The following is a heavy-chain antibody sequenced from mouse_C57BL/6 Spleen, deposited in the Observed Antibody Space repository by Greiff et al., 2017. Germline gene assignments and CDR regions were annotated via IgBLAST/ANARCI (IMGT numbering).Heavy chain of an antibody. Sequence: QVQLQQPGAELVKPGASVKLSCKASGYTFTSYWMHWVKQRPGQGLEWIGMIHPNSGSTNYNETFKSKATLTVDKSSSTAYMQLSSLTSEDSAVYYCARDTTVSYYAMDYWGQGTSVTVSS. V-gene: IGHV1-64*01. CDR1: GYTFTSYW. J-gene: IGHJ4*01. CDR2: IHPNSGST. CDR3: ARDTTVSYYAMDY. D-gene: IGHD1-1*01.